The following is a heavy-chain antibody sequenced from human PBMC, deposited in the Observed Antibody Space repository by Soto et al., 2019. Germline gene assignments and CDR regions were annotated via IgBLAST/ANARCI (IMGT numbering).Heavy chain of an antibody. CDR1: GGTFSSFV. J-gene: IGHJ4*02. CDR3: ATSKVGYSFGSPFDF. CDR2: IIPSFNRP. D-gene: IGHD5-18*01. V-gene: IGHV1-69*01. Sequence: QVQLVQSGAEVKKPGSSVKVSCKASGGTFSSFVISWVRQAPGQVPEWMGGIIPSFNRPNYAQKFQGRVTITADESKTTSYMELSSLISGDTAVYYCATSKVGYSFGSPFDFWGQGTLVTVSS.